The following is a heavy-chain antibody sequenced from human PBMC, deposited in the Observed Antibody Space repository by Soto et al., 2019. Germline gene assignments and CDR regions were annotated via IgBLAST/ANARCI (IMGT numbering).Heavy chain of an antibody. D-gene: IGHD2-15*01. CDR3: ARDTSFLLVVVMDV. V-gene: IGHV3-30-3*01. CDR2: ISYDGSNK. CDR1: GFTFSSYA. Sequence: PGGSLRLSCAASGFTFSSYAMHWVRQAPGKGLEWVAVISYDGSNKYYADSVKGRFTISRDNSKNTLYLQMNSLRAEDTAVYYWARDTSFLLVVVMDVWGQGTTVTSP. J-gene: IGHJ6*02.